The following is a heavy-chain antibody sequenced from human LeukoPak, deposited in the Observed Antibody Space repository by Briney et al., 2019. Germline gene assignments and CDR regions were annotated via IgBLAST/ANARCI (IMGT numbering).Heavy chain of an antibody. CDR1: GYTFTGYY. J-gene: IGHJ6*04. CDR3: ARNGDYDYYYGMDV. Sequence: ASVKVSCKASGYTFTGYYMHWVRQAPGQGLEWMGWNNPNSGGTNYAQKFQGWVTMTRDTSISTAYMELSRLRSDDTAVYYCARNGDYDYYYGMDVWGKGTTVTVSS. V-gene: IGHV1-2*04. D-gene: IGHD4-17*01. CDR2: NNPNSGGT.